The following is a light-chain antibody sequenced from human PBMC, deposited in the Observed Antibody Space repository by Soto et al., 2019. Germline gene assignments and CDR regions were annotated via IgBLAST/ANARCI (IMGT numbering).Light chain of an antibody. Sequence: EIVLTQSPGTLSLSPGEGASFSCRASQSVYNNYLAWYQHKPGQSPRLLIYGASTRAAGIPDRFSGSGSGTDFTLTISRLEPEDCAVYYCQQYGDSLYTFGQGTKLEIK. CDR3: QQYGDSLYT. CDR1: QSVYNNY. V-gene: IGKV3-20*01. J-gene: IGKJ2*01. CDR2: GAS.